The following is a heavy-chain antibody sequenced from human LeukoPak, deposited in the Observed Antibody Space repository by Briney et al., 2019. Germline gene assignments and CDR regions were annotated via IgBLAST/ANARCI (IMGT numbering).Heavy chain of an antibody. CDR3: ARDLMTTVARGWFDP. Sequence: GGSLRLSCAASGFTFSSYWMSWVRQAPGKGLEWVANIKLDGSEKYYVDSVKGRFTISRDNAKNSLYLQMNGLRAEDTAVYYCARDLMTTVARGWFDPWGQGTLVTVSS. J-gene: IGHJ5*02. CDR2: IKLDGSEK. V-gene: IGHV3-7*01. D-gene: IGHD4-23*01. CDR1: GFTFSSYW.